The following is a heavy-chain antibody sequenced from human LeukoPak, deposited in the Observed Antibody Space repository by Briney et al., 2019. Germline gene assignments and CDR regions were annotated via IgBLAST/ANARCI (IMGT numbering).Heavy chain of an antibody. D-gene: IGHD2-15*01. V-gene: IGHV1-18*01. CDR2: ISTYNGDT. Sequence: PGASVKVSCKASGYTFTTFGISWVRQAPGQGLEWMGWISTYNGDTHYAQKLQGRVTMTTDTSTSTAYMELRSLRPDDTAVYYCAREYCSGGSCYNADYWGQGTLVTVSS. CDR3: AREYCSGGSCYNADY. J-gene: IGHJ4*02. CDR1: GYTFTTFG.